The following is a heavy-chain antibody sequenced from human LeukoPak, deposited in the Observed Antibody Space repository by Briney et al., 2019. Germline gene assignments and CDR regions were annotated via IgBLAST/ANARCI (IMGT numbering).Heavy chain of an antibody. CDR2: IYYSGST. Sequence: SETLSLTCTVSGGSISSSSYFWGWIRQPPGKGLEWIGTIYYSGSTDYKSFLKSRVTISVDTSKNQLSLKLSSVTAADTAMYYCARGSSTSFDYWGQGILVTVSS. J-gene: IGHJ4*02. CDR3: ARGSSTSFDY. D-gene: IGHD2-2*01. CDR1: GGSISSSSYF. V-gene: IGHV4-39*01.